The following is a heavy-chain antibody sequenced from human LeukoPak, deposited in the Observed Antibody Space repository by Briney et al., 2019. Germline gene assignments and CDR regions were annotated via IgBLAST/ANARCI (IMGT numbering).Heavy chain of an antibody. CDR1: GGSFSGYC. J-gene: IGHJ4*02. D-gene: IGHD6-6*01. Sequence: SETLSLTCAVYGGSFSGYCWSWIRQPPGKGLEWIGEINHSGSTNYNPSLKSRVTISVDTSKNQFSLKLSSVTAADTAVYYCARGRGRSSSKGGDYWGQGTLVTVSS. CDR2: INHSGST. V-gene: IGHV4-34*01. CDR3: ARGRGRSSSKGGDY.